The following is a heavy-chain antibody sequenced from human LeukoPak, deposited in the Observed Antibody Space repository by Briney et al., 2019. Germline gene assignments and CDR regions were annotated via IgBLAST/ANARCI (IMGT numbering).Heavy chain of an antibody. CDR3: ERSPDYSNYLLYYYYMDV. CDR1: GFTFSSYW. V-gene: IGHV3-7*01. Sequence: GGSLRLSCAASGFTFSSYWMSWVRQAPGKGLEWVANIKQDGSEKYYVDSVKGRFTISRDNAKNSLYLQMNSLRAEDTAVYYCERSPDYSNYLLYYYYMDVWGKGTTVTVSS. J-gene: IGHJ6*03. CDR2: IKQDGSEK. D-gene: IGHD4-11*01.